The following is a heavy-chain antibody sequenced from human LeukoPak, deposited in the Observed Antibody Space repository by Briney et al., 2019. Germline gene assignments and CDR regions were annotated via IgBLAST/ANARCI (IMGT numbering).Heavy chain of an antibody. D-gene: IGHD2-8*02. CDR3: ARDSPYGTAGY. V-gene: IGHV3-21*01. J-gene: IGHJ4*02. CDR2: ISSSSSYI. Sequence: PGGSLRLSCAASGFTFSNYNMNWVRQAPGKGLEWVSSISSSSSYIYYAGSVKGRFTISRDKTKNSLYLQMNSLRAEDTAVYYCARDSPYGTAGYWGQGTVVTVSS. CDR1: GFTFSNYN.